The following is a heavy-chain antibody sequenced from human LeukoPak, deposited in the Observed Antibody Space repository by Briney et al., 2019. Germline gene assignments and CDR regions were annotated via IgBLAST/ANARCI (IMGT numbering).Heavy chain of an antibody. CDR1: GYTFTGYY. CDR2: INPNSGGT. V-gene: IGHV1-2*02. D-gene: IGHD1-1*01. J-gene: IGHJ3*02. CDR3: ASPKTRYNWNDGLFDI. Sequence: ASVKVSCKASGYTFTGYYMHWVRQAPGQGLEWMGWINPNSGGTNYAQKFQGRVTMTRDTSICTTYMELSRLRSDDAAVYYCASPKTRYNWNDGLFDIWGQGTMVTVSS.